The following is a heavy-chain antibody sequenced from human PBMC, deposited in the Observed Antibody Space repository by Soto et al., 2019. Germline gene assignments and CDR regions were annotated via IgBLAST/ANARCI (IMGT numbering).Heavy chain of an antibody. V-gene: IGHV3-21*01. D-gene: IGHD5-18*01. CDR3: ARDQPGYSYGYGLGY. CDR1: GFTFSSYS. CDR2: ISSSSSYI. Sequence: EVQLVESGGGLVKPGGSLRLSCAASGFTFSSYSMNWVRQAPGKGLEWVSSISSSSSYIYYAYAVKGRFTISSDKAKNPLYLQMNSQRADDTAVYYCARDQPGYSYGYGLGYWGQGTLVTVSS. J-gene: IGHJ4*02.